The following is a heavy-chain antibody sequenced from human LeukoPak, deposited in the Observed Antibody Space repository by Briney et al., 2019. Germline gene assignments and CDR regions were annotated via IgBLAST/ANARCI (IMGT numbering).Heavy chain of an antibody. CDR3: ARLSSLANIAARGRTWLDP. J-gene: IGHJ5*02. CDR1: GGSFSGYY. Sequence: SETLSLTCAVYGGSFSGYYWSWIRQPPGKGLEWIGEINHSGSTNYNPSLKSRVTISVDTSKNQFSLKLSSVTAADTAVYYCARLSSLANIAARGRTWLDPWGQGALVTVSS. CDR2: INHSGST. D-gene: IGHD6-6*01. V-gene: IGHV4-34*01.